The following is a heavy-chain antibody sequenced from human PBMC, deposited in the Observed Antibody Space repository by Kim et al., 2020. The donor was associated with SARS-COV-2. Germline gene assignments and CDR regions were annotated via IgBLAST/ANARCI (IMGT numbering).Heavy chain of an antibody. CDR1: GGTFSSYA. D-gene: IGHD6-13*01. J-gene: IGHJ6*02. CDR2: IIPIFGTA. CDR3: ARSVIAAATQSGMDV. Sequence: SVKVSCKASGGTFSSYAISWVRQAPGQGLEWMGGIIPIFGTANYAQKFQGRVTITADESTSTAYMELSSLRSEDTAVYYCARSVIAAATQSGMDVWGQGTTVTVSS. V-gene: IGHV1-69*13.